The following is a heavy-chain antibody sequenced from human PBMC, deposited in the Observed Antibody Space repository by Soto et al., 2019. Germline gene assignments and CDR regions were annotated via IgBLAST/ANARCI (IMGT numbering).Heavy chain of an antibody. CDR1: GDSVSSNSAA. J-gene: IGHJ6*02. D-gene: IGHD3-3*01. CDR2: TYYRSRWYN. CDR3: ARDGRTIYYGMDV. Sequence: SQTLSLTCVISGDSVSSNSAAWNWIRQSPSRGLEWLGGTYYRSRWYNDYAVSVRSRITVNADTSKNQFSLKLSSVTAADTAVYYCARDGRTIYYGMDVWGQGTTVTVSS. V-gene: IGHV6-1*01.